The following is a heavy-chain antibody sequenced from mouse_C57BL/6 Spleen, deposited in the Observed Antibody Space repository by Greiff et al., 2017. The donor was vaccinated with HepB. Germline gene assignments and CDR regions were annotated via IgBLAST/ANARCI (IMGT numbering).Heavy chain of an antibody. Sequence: DVKLVESGGGLVQPGGSMKLSCAASGFTFSDAWMDWVRQSPEKGLEWVAEIRNKANNHATYYAESVKGRFTISRDDSKSSVYLQMNSLRAEDTGIYYCTSRQLSLGAMDYWGQGTSVTVSS. CDR2: IRNKANNHAT. D-gene: IGHD3-2*02. CDR3: TSRQLSLGAMDY. J-gene: IGHJ4*01. CDR1: GFTFSDAW. V-gene: IGHV6-6*01.